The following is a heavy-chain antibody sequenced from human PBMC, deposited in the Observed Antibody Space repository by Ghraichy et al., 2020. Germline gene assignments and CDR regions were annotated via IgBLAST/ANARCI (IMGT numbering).Heavy chain of an antibody. J-gene: IGHJ5*02. CDR1: GFTFSSYW. D-gene: IGHD1-26*01. CDR3: ARVVGSYGMSDWFDP. Sequence: SCAASGFTFSSYWMSWVRQAPGKGLEWVANIKQDGSEKYYVDSVKGRFTISRDNAKNSLYLQMNSLRAEDTAVYYCARVVGSYGMSDWFDPWGQGTLVTVSS. V-gene: IGHV3-7*01. CDR2: IKQDGSEK.